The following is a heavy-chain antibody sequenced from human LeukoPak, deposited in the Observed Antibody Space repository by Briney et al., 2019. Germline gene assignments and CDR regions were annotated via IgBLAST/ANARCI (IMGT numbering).Heavy chain of an antibody. CDR3: ARNPRYFDY. Sequence: GGSLRLSCAASGFTFSSYEMNWVRQAPGKGLEWVSYISSSGSTIYYADSVKGRFTISRDNAKNSLYLQMNSLRAEDTAVYYYARNPRYFDYWGQGTLVTVSS. CDR2: ISSSGSTI. CDR1: GFTFSSYE. D-gene: IGHD3-9*01. V-gene: IGHV3-48*03. J-gene: IGHJ4*02.